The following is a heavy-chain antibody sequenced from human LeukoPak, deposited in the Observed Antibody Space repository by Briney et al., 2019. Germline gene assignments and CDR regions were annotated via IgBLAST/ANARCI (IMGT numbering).Heavy chain of an antibody. D-gene: IGHD3-10*01. CDR2: IYSGGDT. V-gene: IGHV3-53*01. Sequence: GGSLRLSCAASGFTVSSKYMSWVRQAPGKGLEWVSVIYSGGDTYYADSVKGRFTISIDNSKNMLYLQMNSLRVEDTAVYYCARSRGFFDCWGQGTLVTVSS. CDR3: ARSRGFFDC. J-gene: IGHJ4*02. CDR1: GFTVSSKY.